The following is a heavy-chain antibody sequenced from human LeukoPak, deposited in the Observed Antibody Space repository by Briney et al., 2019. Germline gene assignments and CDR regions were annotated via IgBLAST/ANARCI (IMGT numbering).Heavy chain of an antibody. CDR1: ALTFSNSW. CDR2: IDDDGSDT. V-gene: IGHV3-74*01. Sequence: GRSLTLSRAASALTFSNSWTHCVRPVPGKGLVWVSPIDDDGSDTTYADSVKGRFTISRDNAKNTLYLQMNSLRVEDTAVYYCARVRYCSTTSCTKAYFDSWGQGTLVTVSS. D-gene: IGHD2-2*01. CDR3: ARVRYCSTTSCTKAYFDS. J-gene: IGHJ4*02.